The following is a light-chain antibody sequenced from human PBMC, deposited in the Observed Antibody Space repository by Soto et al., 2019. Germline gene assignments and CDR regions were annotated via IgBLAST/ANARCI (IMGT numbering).Light chain of an antibody. V-gene: IGKV1-5*01. J-gene: IGKJ1*01. CDR2: AAS. CDR3: QHYESNPWT. Sequence: DIQMTQSPSTLSASVGDRVTITCRASQNINNWLAWYQQKPGKAPKLLIYAASSLESGVPSRFSGSRSGTEFTLTISSLQPDDCATYYCQHYESNPWTCGQGTEVELK. CDR1: QNINNW.